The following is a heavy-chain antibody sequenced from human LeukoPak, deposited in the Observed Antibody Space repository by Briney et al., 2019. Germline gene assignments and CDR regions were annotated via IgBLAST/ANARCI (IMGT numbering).Heavy chain of an antibody. D-gene: IGHD3-10*01. CDR3: AKAYNYGSGSYYNLWDYYYMDV. J-gene: IGHJ6*03. V-gene: IGHV3-23*01. Sequence: GSLRPSCAASGFTFSSYAMSWVRQAPGKGLEWVSAISGSGGNTYYADCVKGRFTISRDNSNTTLYLQINSLRAEDTAVYYCAKAYNYGSGSYYNLWDYYYMDVWGKGTTVTVSS. CDR2: ISGSGGNT. CDR1: GFTFSSYA.